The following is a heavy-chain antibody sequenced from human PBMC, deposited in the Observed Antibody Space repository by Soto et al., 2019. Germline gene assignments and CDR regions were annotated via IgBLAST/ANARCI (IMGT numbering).Heavy chain of an antibody. Sequence: PGASVKVSCRASGYTFTGYYMQWCRQAHGQWLEWMGWINPNSGGTNYAQKFQGWVTMTRDTSISTAYMGLSRLRSDDTAVYYCARDILVTGYYYGMDVWGQGTTVTVSS. V-gene: IGHV1-2*04. J-gene: IGHJ6*02. CDR3: ARDILVTGYYYGMDV. D-gene: IGHD1-26*01. CDR1: GYTFTGYY. CDR2: INPNSGGT.